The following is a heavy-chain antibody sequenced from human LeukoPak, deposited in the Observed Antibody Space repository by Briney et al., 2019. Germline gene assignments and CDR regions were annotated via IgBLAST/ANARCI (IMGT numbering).Heavy chain of an antibody. V-gene: IGHV4-59*01. D-gene: IGHD5-12*01. CDR3: ARGSDSAYDKIENWFDP. CDR2: IYYSGST. J-gene: IGHJ5*02. CDR1: GGSISSYY. Sequence: SETLSLTCTVSGGSISSYYWSWIRQPPGKGLEWIGYIYYSGSTNYNPSLKSRVTISVDTSKNQFSLKLSSVTAADTAVYYCARGSDSAYDKIENWFDPWGQGTLVTVSS.